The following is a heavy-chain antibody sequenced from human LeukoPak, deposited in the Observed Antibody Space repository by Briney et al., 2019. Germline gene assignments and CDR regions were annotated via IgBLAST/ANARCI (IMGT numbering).Heavy chain of an antibody. CDR1: GFTFSGYS. CDR2: ISSNNNYI. J-gene: IGHJ3*02. CDR3: ARALATVDAFDI. D-gene: IGHD4-17*01. Sequence: GGSLRLSCAASGFTFSGYSMSWVRQAPGKGLDWVSSISSNNNYIYYADSVKGRFTISRDNAKNSLYLEMNSLRAEDMAVYYCARALATVDAFDIWGQGTMVTVSS. V-gene: IGHV3-21*01.